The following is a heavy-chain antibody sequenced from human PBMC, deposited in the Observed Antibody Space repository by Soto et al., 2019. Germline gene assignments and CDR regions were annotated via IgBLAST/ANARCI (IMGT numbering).Heavy chain of an antibody. V-gene: IGHV1-18*01. J-gene: IGHJ4*02. CDR1: GYTFTSYG. Sequence: QVQLVQSGAEVKKPGASVKVSCKASGYTFTSYGVSWVRQAPGQGLEWMGWISAYNGNTKYAQKLQGRDTMTTDTATRTDYMEPRSLRSEDTAVYYCAREPNYFDYWGQGTLVTVSS. CDR3: AREPNYFDY. CDR2: ISAYNGNT.